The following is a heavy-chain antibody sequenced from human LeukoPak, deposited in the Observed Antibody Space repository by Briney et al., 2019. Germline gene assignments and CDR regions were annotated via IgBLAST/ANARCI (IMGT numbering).Heavy chain of an antibody. CDR1: GYTFTSYD. CDR3: ARWSLGTDQAAIPFDY. J-gene: IGHJ4*02. V-gene: IGHV1-8*03. D-gene: IGHD2-21*01. CDR2: MNPNRGNT. Sequence: ATVKVSCKASGYTFTSYDINWVRQAPGQGLKWMGWMNPNRGNTGYAQKFQGRVTITRNTSISTAYMELSSLRSEDTAVYYCARWSLGTDQAAIPFDYWGQGTLVTVSS.